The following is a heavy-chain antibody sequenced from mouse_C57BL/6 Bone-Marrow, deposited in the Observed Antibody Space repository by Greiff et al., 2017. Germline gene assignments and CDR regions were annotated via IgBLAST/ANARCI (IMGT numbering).Heavy chain of an antibody. Sequence: DVKLVESGGGLVKPGGSLKLSCAASGFTFSDYGMHWVRQAPEKGLEWVAYISSGSSTIYYADTVKGRFTISRDNAKNTLFLQMTSLRSEDTAMYYCARPPWLRRLDYWGQGTSVTVSS. CDR1: GFTFSDYG. CDR3: ARPPWLRRLDY. V-gene: IGHV5-17*01. D-gene: IGHD2-2*01. J-gene: IGHJ4*01. CDR2: ISSGSSTI.